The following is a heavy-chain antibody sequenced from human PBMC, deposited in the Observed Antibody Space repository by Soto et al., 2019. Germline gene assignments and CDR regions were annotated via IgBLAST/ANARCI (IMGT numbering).Heavy chain of an antibody. CDR3: ARFDGASVRGFDY. V-gene: IGHV3-21*01. CDR2: ISSSSSYI. CDR1: GFTFSSYS. D-gene: IGHD1-26*01. Sequence: GGSLRLSCAASGFTFSSYSMNWVRQAPGKGLEWVSSISSSSSYIYYADSVKGRFTISRDNAKNSLYLQMNSLRAEDTAVYYCARFDGASVRGFDYWGQGTLVTVSS. J-gene: IGHJ4*02.